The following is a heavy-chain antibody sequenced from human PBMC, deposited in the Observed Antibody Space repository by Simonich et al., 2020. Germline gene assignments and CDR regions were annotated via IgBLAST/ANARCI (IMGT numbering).Heavy chain of an antibody. Sequence: QVQLVQSGAEVKKPGASVKVSCKASGYTFTGYYMHWVRQAPGQGLECMGWSKPNSGGTKYAKKFQGRVTMTRDTSISTAYMELSRLRSDDTAVYYCARVRFEAFDIWGQGTMVTVSS. CDR1: GYTFTGYY. CDR3: ARVRFEAFDI. J-gene: IGHJ3*02. V-gene: IGHV1-2*02. CDR2: SKPNSGGT.